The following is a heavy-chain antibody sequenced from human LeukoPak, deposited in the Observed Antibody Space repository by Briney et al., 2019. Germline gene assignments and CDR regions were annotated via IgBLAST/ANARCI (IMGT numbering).Heavy chain of an antibody. CDR3: ATLPYCSSTSCYDTNWFDP. CDR1: GYTLTELS. J-gene: IGHJ5*02. D-gene: IGHD2-2*01. CDR2: FDPEDGET. V-gene: IGHV1-24*01. Sequence: ASVKVSCKVSGYTLTELSMHWLRQAPGKGLEWMGGFDPEDGETIYAQKFQGRVTMTEDTSTDTAYMELSSLRSEDTAVYYCATLPYCSSTSCYDTNWFDPWGQGTLVTVSS.